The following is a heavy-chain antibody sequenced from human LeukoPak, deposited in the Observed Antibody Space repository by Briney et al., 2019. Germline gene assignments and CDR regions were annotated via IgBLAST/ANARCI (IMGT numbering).Heavy chain of an antibody. CDR3: ARHYGGLRLGMRGWFDP. Sequence: SETLSLTCAVYGGSFSGYYWSWIRQPPGKGLEWIGEINHSGSTNYNPSLKSRVTISVDTSKNQFSLKLSSVTAADTAVYYCARHYGGLRLGMRGWFDPWGQGTLVTVSS. J-gene: IGHJ5*02. CDR2: INHSGST. CDR1: GGSFSGYY. V-gene: IGHV4-34*01. D-gene: IGHD7-27*01.